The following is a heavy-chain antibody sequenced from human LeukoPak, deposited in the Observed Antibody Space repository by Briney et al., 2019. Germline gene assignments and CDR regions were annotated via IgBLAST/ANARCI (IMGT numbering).Heavy chain of an antibody. V-gene: IGHV3-15*01. J-gene: IGHJ4*02. CDR2: IKSKTDGGTT. CDR1: GFTFSHAW. Sequence: PGGSLRPSCAASGFTFSHAWMSWVRQAPGKGLEWVGRIKSKTDGGTTDYAAPVKGRFTISRDDSENTLYLQMNSLKTEDTAVYFCTTPEEGYFDYWGQGTLVTVSS. CDR3: TTPEEGYFDY.